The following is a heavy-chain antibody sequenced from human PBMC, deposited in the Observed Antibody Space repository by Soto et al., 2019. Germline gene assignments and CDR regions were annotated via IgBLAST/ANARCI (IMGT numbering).Heavy chain of an antibody. V-gene: IGHV3-30-3*01. CDR3: ARELDTAMVGFDY. Sequence: GGSLRLSCAASGFTFSSYAMHWVRQAPGKGLEWVAVISYDGSNKYYADSVKGRFTISRDNSKNTLYLQMNSLRAEDAAVYYCARELDTAMVGFDYWGQGTLVTVSS. CDR2: ISYDGSNK. J-gene: IGHJ4*02. CDR1: GFTFSSYA. D-gene: IGHD5-18*01.